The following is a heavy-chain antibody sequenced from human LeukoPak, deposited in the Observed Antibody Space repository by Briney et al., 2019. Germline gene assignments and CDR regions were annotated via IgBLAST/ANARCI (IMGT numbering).Heavy chain of an antibody. D-gene: IGHD3-10*01. CDR3: ARGALWFGELYRFDY. CDR2: IWYDGSNK. CDR1: GFTFSSYG. V-gene: IGHV3-33*01. J-gene: IGHJ4*02. Sequence: GGSLRLSCAASGFTFSSYGMHWVRQAPGKGLEWVAVIWYDGSNKYYADSVKGRFTISRDNAKNSLYLQMNSLRAEDTAVYYCARGALWFGELYRFDYWGQGTLVTVSS.